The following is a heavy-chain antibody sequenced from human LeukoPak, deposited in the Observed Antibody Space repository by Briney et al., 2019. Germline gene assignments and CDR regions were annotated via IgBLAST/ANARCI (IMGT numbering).Heavy chain of an antibody. CDR3: ARGYGSLEF. CDR1: GGSISSYY. V-gene: IGHV4-59*01. D-gene: IGHD3-10*01. J-gene: IGHJ4*02. Sequence: SETLSLTCTVSGGSISSYYWSWIRQPPGKGLEWIGYIYYSGSTNYNPSLKSRVTISVDTSKNQYSLELNSVTATDAAVYYCARGYGSLEFWGQGTLVTVSS. CDR2: IYYSGST.